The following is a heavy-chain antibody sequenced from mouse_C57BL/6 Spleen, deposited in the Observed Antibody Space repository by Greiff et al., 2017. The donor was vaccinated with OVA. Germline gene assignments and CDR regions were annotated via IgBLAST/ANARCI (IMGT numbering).Heavy chain of an antibody. Sequence: EVKLMESGGGLVKPGGSLKLSCAASGFTFSSYAMSWVRQTPEKRLEWVATISDGGSYTYYPDNVKGRFTISRDKAKNNLYLQMRHLKSEDTAMYYCAREGERNYFDYWGQGTTLTVSS. J-gene: IGHJ2*01. CDR3: AREGERNYFDY. V-gene: IGHV5-4*01. CDR1: GFTFSSYA. CDR2: ISDGGSYT.